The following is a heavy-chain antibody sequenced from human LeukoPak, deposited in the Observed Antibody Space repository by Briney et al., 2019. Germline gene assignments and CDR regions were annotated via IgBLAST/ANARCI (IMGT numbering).Heavy chain of an antibody. D-gene: IGHD2-2*01. CDR2: IYHSGST. Sequence: PSQTLSLTCTVSGGSISSGGYYWSWIRQPPGKGLEWIGYIYHSGSTYYNPSLKSRVTISVDRSKNQFSLKLSSVTAADTAVYYCASLPRDIVVVPAAAEAFDIWGQGTMVTVSS. CDR1: GGSISSGGYY. V-gene: IGHV4-30-2*01. CDR3: ASLPRDIVVVPAAAEAFDI. J-gene: IGHJ3*02.